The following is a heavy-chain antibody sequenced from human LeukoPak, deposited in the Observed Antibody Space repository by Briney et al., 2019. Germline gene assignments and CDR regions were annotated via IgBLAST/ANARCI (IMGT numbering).Heavy chain of an antibody. CDR1: GFTFSNYW. Sequence: GFLRLSCEASGFTFSNYWMHWVRQPPGKGLMWVSQISTDGSQTFYADSVKGRFTISRDNAQNTLFLQMDSLRPEDTAVYYCVRSLRSADFWGQGTLVTVSS. J-gene: IGHJ4*02. CDR3: VRSLRSADF. CDR2: ISTDGSQT. V-gene: IGHV3-74*01.